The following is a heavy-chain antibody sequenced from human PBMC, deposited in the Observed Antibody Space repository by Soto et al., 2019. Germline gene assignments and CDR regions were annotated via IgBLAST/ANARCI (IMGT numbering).Heavy chain of an antibody. J-gene: IGHJ4*02. Sequence: QVQLQQWGAGLLKPSETLSLTCAVYGGSFSGYYWSWIRQPPGKGLAWIWEINHSGSTNYNPSLKSRITISVDTAKNQFSRKLSSVTAANTAVYYCERKYSSSSFVKSYFDYWGEGTLVTVSA. CDR1: GGSFSGYY. V-gene: IGHV4-34*01. D-gene: IGHD6-6*01. CDR2: INHSGST. CDR3: ERKYSSSSFVKSYFDY.